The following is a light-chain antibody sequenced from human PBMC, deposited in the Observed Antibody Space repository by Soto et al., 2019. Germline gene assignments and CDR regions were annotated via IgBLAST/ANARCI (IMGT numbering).Light chain of an antibody. J-gene: IGKJ2*01. V-gene: IGKV3-20*01. CDR3: QQYGSSPYT. Sequence: DIVLTQSPGTLSLSPGERATLSCRASQSVSTSYLAWYQQKSGQTPRLLIYGASSRATGIPDRFSGSGSGTDFTLTIITLEPEDFAVYYCQQYGSSPYTFGQGTKLEIK. CDR1: QSVSTSY. CDR2: GAS.